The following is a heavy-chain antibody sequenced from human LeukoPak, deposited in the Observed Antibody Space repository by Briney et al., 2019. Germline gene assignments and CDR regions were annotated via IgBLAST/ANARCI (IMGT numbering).Heavy chain of an antibody. CDR1: GFILTHDA. CDR3: AGDRWPGVADYFDC. D-gene: IGHD3/OR15-3a*01. V-gene: IGHV3-30*10. J-gene: IGHJ4*02. CDR2: VSKDTVSK. Sequence: GGSLRLSCAASGFILTHDAILWVRQAPGKGLAWVAVVSKDTVSKIYRDSVKGRFTFSTDSSKNTVYLQMTGLRSEDTAVYYCAGDRWPGVADYFDCWGQGTLVTVSS.